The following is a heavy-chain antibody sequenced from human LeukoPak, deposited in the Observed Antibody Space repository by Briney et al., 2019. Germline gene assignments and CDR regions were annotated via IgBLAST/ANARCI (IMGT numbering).Heavy chain of an antibody. CDR2: IKQDGSEK. CDR1: GFTFSSYE. V-gene: IGHV3-7*01. J-gene: IGHJ3*02. Sequence: GGSLRLSCAASGFTFSSYEMNWVRQAPGKGLEWVANIKQDGSEKYYVDSVKGRFTISRDNAKSSLYLQMNSLRAEDTAVYYCASSGVGYCSGGSCFDDAFDIWGQGTMVTVSS. D-gene: IGHD2-15*01. CDR3: ASSGVGYCSGGSCFDDAFDI.